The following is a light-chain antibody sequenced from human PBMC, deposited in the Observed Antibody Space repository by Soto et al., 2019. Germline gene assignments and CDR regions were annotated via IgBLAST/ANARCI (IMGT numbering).Light chain of an antibody. CDR1: SSDDGGYNY. Sequence: QSALTQPPSASGSPGQSVAISCTGTSSDDGGYNYVSWYQQHPGKAPKLMIYEVNKLPSGVPYRFSGSKSGNTASLTVSGLQAEDEAYYYCSSYAGSSNVFGTGTKLTVL. CDR2: EVN. V-gene: IGLV2-8*01. J-gene: IGLJ1*01. CDR3: SSYAGSSNV.